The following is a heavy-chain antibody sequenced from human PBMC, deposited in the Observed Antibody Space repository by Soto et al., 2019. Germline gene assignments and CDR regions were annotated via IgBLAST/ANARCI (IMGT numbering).Heavy chain of an antibody. CDR2: ISAYNGNT. V-gene: IGHV1-18*01. J-gene: IGHJ4*02. Sequence: ASVKVSCKASGYTFTRYGISWVRQAPGQGLEWMGWISAYNGNTNYAQKLQGRVTMTTDTSTSTAYTELRSLRSDDTAVYYCARYIMITFGGVIVNPPYYSDYRGQGTLVTVSS. D-gene: IGHD3-16*02. CDR1: GYTFTRYG. CDR3: ARYIMITFGGVIVNPPYYSDY.